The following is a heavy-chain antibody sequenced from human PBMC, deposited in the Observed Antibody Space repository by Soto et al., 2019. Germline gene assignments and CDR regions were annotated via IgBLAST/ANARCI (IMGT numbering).Heavy chain of an antibody. CDR3: ARGTLYDFWSGSPLGYYGMDV. V-gene: IGHV1-2*04. CDR2: INPNSGGT. J-gene: IGHJ6*02. D-gene: IGHD3-3*01. CDR1: GYTFTGYY. Sequence: ASVKVSCKASGYTFTGYYMHWVGQAPGQGLEWMGWINPNSGGTNYAQKFQGWVTMTRDTSISTAYMELSRLRSDDTAVYYCARGTLYDFWSGSPLGYYGMDVWGQGTTVTVSS.